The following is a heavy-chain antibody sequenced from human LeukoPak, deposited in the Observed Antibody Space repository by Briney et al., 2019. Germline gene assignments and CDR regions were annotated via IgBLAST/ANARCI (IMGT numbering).Heavy chain of an antibody. J-gene: IGHJ3*02. CDR3: ARDRAAVRAFDI. D-gene: IGHD3-10*01. V-gene: IGHV4-4*07. CDR2: IYTSGST. Sequence: SETLFLTCTVSGGSISSYYWSWIRQPAGKGLEWIGRIYTSGSTNYNPSLKSRVTMSVDTSKNQFSLKLSSVTAADTAVYYCARDRAAVRAFDIWGQGTMVTVSS. CDR1: GGSISSYY.